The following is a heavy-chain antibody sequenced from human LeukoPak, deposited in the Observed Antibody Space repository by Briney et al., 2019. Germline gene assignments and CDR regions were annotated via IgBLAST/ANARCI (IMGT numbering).Heavy chain of an antibody. D-gene: IGHD2-2*01. J-gene: IGHJ6*03. Sequence: ASVKIPCKASGYTFTDYYMHWVQQAPGKGLEWMGRVDPEDGETIYAEKFQGRVTITADTSTDTAYMELSSLRSEDTAVYYCATVWDSSSSYYYYYMDVWGKGTTVTVSS. CDR3: ATVWDSSSSYYYYYMDV. CDR1: GYTFTDYY. V-gene: IGHV1-69-2*01. CDR2: VDPEDGET.